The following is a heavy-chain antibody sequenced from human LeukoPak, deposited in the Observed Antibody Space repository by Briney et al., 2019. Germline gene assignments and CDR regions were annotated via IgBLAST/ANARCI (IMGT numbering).Heavy chain of an antibody. J-gene: IGHJ4*02. CDR2: ISGSGGST. V-gene: IGHV3-23*01. CDR3: ARANCSSTSCPDY. Sequence: PGASLRLSCAASGFTFSSYAMSWVRQAPGKGLEWVSAISGSGGSTYYADSVKGRFTISRDNAKNSLYLQMNSLRAEDTAVYYCARANCSSTSCPDYWGQGTLVTVSS. D-gene: IGHD2-2*01. CDR1: GFTFSSYA.